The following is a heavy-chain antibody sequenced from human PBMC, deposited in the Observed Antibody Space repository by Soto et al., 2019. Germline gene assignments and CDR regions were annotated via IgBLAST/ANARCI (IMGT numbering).Heavy chain of an antibody. J-gene: IGHJ4*02. D-gene: IGHD5-12*01. CDR1: GGSITSGPNH. CDR2: IFDSERT. V-gene: IGHV4-31*03. Sequence: QVQLQESGPGLVKPSQTLSLICTVSGGSITSGPNHWNWIRHHPEKGLERIGCIFDSERTYYNPSLKGRVSMSLDTSKRQFSLSLNSVTAADTAVYYCARDPRDGYGHFDYWGQGILVTVSS. CDR3: ARDPRDGYGHFDY.